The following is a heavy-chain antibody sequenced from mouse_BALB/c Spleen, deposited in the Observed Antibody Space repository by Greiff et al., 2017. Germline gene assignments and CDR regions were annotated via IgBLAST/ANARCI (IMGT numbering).Heavy chain of an antibody. V-gene: IGHV1-7*01. CDR1: GYTFTSYW. J-gene: IGHJ4*01. Sequence: VQLQESGAELAKPGASVKMSCKASGYTFTSYWMHWVKQRPGQGLEWIGYINPSTGYTEYNQKFKDKATLTADKSSSTAYMQLSSLTSEDSAVYYCAFYDYDVFYAMDYWGQGTSVTVSS. D-gene: IGHD2-4*01. CDR3: AFYDYDVFYAMDY. CDR2: INPSTGYT.